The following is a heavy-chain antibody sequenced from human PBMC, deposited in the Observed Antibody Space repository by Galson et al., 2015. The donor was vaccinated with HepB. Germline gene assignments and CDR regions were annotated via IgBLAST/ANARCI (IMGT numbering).Heavy chain of an antibody. J-gene: IGHJ4*02. Sequence: SLRLSCAASGFTFSSYAMSWVRQAPGKGLEWVSAISGSGGSTYYADSVKGRFTISRDNSKNTLYLQMNSLRAEDTAVYYCAKGRYCTNGVCYTSSSGYYGYWGQGTLVTVSS. D-gene: IGHD2-8*01. CDR1: GFTFSSYA. CDR3: AKGRYCTNGVCYTSSSGYYGY. V-gene: IGHV3-23*01. CDR2: ISGSGGST.